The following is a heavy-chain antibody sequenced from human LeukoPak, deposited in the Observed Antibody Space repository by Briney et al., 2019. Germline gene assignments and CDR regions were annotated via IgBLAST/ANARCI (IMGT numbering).Heavy chain of an antibody. Sequence: PGGSLRLSCEVSGFPFTLYNMNWVRQAPGKGLEWVSSISSSSSYIYYADSVKGRFTISRDNAKNSLYLQMNSLRAEDTAVYYCARDRDSSSWYDYYGMDVWGQGTTVTVSS. J-gene: IGHJ6*02. D-gene: IGHD6-13*01. CDR2: ISSSSSYI. CDR1: GFPFTLYN. CDR3: ARDRDSSSWYDYYGMDV. V-gene: IGHV3-21*01.